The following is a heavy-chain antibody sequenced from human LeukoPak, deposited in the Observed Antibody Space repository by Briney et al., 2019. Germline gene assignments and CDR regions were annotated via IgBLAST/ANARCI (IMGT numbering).Heavy chain of an antibody. J-gene: IGHJ4*02. CDR1: GNSISSGDYY. CDR2: IFYTGST. D-gene: IGHD6-19*01. Sequence: SQTLSLTCTVSGNSISSGDYYWSWIRQHQGKGLEWIAYIFYTGSTHYNPSLKSRVTISVDTSKNQFSLRLSSVTAADTAVYYCARGIRVAGKRDYFDYWGQGTLVTVSS. CDR3: ARGIRVAGKRDYFDY. V-gene: IGHV4-31*03.